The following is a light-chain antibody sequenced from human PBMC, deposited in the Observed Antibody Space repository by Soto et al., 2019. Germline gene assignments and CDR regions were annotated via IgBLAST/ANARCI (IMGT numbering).Light chain of an antibody. J-gene: IGKJ4*01. CDR3: QQANSFPHT. CDR2: DAS. CDR1: QGIGSW. V-gene: IGKV1-12*01. Sequence: DIQMTQSPSSVSASVGDRVTITCRASQGIGSWLAWYQQKPGKAPNLLIYDASKLHSGVPSRFGGSGSGTDFSLTISSLQPEDFATYYCQQANSFPHTFGGGTKVEI.